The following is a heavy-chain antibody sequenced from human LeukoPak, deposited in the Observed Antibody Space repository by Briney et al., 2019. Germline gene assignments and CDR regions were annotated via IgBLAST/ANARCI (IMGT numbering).Heavy chain of an antibody. J-gene: IGHJ4*02. CDR1: GLTFSSHW. CDR2: ITNDGSST. D-gene: IGHD1-26*01. V-gene: IGHV3-74*01. CDR3: ARVAYSGSVYYFDY. Sequence: GGSMRLSCAASGLTFSSHWMHWVRQAPGKGLVWVSRITNDGSSTTYADSVKGRFTISRDNSKNTLYLQMNSLRAEDTAVYYCARVAYSGSVYYFDYWGQGTLVTVSS.